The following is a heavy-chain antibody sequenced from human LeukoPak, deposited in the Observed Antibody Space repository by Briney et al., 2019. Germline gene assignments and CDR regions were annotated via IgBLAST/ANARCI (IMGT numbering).Heavy chain of an antibody. V-gene: IGHV3-66*01. CDR1: GFTVSTNY. J-gene: IGHJ4*02. CDR3: ASGRVSSGFGESSSPAIDY. D-gene: IGHD3-10*01. CDR2: IYSGGST. Sequence: GGSLRLSCAASGFTVSTNYMSWIRQAPGKGLEWVSVIYSGGSTYYADSVKGRFTISRDNSKNMLFLQMNSLTVEDTAVYYCASGRVSSGFGESSSPAIDYWGQGTLVTVSS.